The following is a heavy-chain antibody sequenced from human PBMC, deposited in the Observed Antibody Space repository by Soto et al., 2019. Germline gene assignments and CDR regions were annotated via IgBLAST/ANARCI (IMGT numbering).Heavy chain of an antibody. CDR2: ISYDGSNK. Sequence: GGSLRLSCAASGFTLSRKGMHWVRQAPGKGLEWVAVISYDGSNKYYGDSVKGRFTISRDNSKSTVYLQMNSLRAEDTAVDYCSKHGLTVAGPKRATLEVWGEGTTVSVSS. J-gene: IGHJ6*04. CDR3: SKHGLTVAGPKRATLEV. CDR1: GFTLSRKG. V-gene: IGHV3-30*18. D-gene: IGHD6-19*01.